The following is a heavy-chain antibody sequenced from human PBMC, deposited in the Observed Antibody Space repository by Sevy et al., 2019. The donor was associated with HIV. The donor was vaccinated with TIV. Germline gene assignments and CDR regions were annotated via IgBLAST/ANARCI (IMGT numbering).Heavy chain of an antibody. Sequence: GGSLRLSCAASGFTFSSYAMHWVRQAPGKGLEWVAVISYDGSNKYYADSVKGRFTISRDNSKNTLYLQMNSLRAEDTAVYYCARVVETTVICYGMDVWGQGTTVTVSS. CDR3: ARVVETTVICYGMDV. CDR1: GFTFSSYA. V-gene: IGHV3-30*04. D-gene: IGHD4-17*01. J-gene: IGHJ6*02. CDR2: ISYDGSNK.